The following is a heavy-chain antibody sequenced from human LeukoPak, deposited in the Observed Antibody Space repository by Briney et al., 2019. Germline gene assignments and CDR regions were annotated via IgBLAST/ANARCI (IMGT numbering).Heavy chain of an antibody. V-gene: IGHV4-59*01. J-gene: IGHJ4*02. D-gene: IGHD1-1*01. CDR3: AREGTTGWAF. CDR1: GGSISSNY. Sequence: SETLSLTCTVSGGSISSNYWSWIRQPPGKGLEWIGYIYYSGSTNYNPSLKSRVTISIDTSKNQFSLKLSSVTAADTAVYFCAREGTTGWAFWGQGTLVTVSS. CDR2: IYYSGST.